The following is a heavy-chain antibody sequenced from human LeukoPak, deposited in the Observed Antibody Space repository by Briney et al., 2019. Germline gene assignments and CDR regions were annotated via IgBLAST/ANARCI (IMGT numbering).Heavy chain of an antibody. D-gene: IGHD3-3*01. Sequence: GGSLRLSCAVSGFTFSNYGMHWVRQAPGKGLEWVAVISYDGSNKYYADSVKGRFTISRDNSKNTLYLQMNSLRAEDTAVYYCARDGGLNWFDPWGQGTLVTVSS. J-gene: IGHJ5*02. V-gene: IGHV3-30*19. CDR1: GFTFSNYG. CDR3: ARDGGLNWFDP. CDR2: ISYDGSNK.